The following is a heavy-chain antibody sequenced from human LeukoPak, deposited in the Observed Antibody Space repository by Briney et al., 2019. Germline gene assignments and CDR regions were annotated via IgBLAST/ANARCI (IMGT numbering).Heavy chain of an antibody. CDR2: FDPDDGET. CDR1: GYTLTELS. Sequence: GASVKVSCKVSGYTLTELSMHWARQAPGKGLEWMGGFDPDDGETIYAQKFQGRVTMTEDTSTDTAYMELSSLRSEDTAVYYCATSLRYYYGSGSYSNWFDPWGQGTLVTVSS. D-gene: IGHD3-10*01. CDR3: ATSLRYYYGSGSYSNWFDP. J-gene: IGHJ5*02. V-gene: IGHV1-24*01.